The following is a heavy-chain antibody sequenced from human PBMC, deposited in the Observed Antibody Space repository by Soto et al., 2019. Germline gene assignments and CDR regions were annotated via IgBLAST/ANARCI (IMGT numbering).Heavy chain of an antibody. CDR2: IYYSGST. D-gene: IGHD3-10*01. Sequence: SETLSHTCTVSGGSISSADYYWSWIRQPPGKGLEWIGFIYYSGSTYYNPSLKSRVTISVDTSRNQFSLKLSSVTAADTAVYYFARHNYGSGSTYFDYSGQGNLVTVSS. J-gene: IGHJ4*02. CDR1: GGSISSADYY. CDR3: ARHNYGSGSTYFDY. V-gene: IGHV4-30-4*01.